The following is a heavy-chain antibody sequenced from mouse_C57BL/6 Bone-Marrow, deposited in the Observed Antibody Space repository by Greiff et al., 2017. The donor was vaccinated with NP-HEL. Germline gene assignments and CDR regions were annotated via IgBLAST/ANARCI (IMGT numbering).Heavy chain of an antibody. CDR1: GFSLTSSG. CDR3: ARRHYGSSGGYFDV. CDR2: LWSGGST. D-gene: IGHD1-1*01. Sequence: VQGVESGPGLVQPSQSLSLTCTVSGFSLTSSGVHWVRQSPGKGLEWLGVLWSGGSTDYNAAFISSLSIIKDNSKSQVFFKMNSLQADDTAIYYCARRHYGSSGGYFDVWGTGTTVTVSS. J-gene: IGHJ1*03. V-gene: IGHV2-2*01.